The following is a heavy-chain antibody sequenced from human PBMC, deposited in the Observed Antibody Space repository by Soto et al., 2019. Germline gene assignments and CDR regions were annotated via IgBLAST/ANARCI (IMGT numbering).Heavy chain of an antibody. CDR2: IRGSGGTT. J-gene: IGHJ4*02. D-gene: IGHD3-16*02. CDR3: VKDLGDYIWGSYRPGSFDY. CDR1: GFTFSSYA. V-gene: IGHV3-23*01. Sequence: VHLLESGGGLVQPGGSLRLSCAASGFTFSSYAMSWVRQTPGEGLEWVSFIRGSGGTTFYADSVKGRFTISRDNSENTLYLQMNSLRPEDTAVYYCVKDLGDYIWGSYRPGSFDYWGQGTLVTVSS.